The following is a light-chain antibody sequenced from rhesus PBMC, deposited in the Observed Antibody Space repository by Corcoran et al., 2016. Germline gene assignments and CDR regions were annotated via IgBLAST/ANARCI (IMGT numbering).Light chain of an antibody. CDR3: QHYGSRPLYR. CDR2: AAS. Sequence: GDRVTVTCRASQGINKALSWYQQKPGKAPTLLTYAASSLQTGVSSRFSGSGSGQDYTLTISSLQSEDFATYYGQHYGSRPLYRFGQGTKVEI. CDR1: QGINKA. V-gene: IGKV1-94*01. J-gene: IGKJ2*01.